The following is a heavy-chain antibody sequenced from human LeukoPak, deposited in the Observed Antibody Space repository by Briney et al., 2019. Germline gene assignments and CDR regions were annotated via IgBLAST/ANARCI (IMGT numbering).Heavy chain of an antibody. D-gene: IGHD6-19*01. J-gene: IGHJ4*02. CDR3: AREGGTVVAGTLDY. CDR2: IRYDESTK. V-gene: IGHV3-30*02. Sequence: PGGSLRLSCAPSGITFSISGMHWVRHAPGKGLEWLTFIRYDESTKYYADSVKGRFTISRDNFKNTLYLQMNSLRAEDTAVYFRAREGGTVVAGTLDYWGQGTPVTVSS. CDR1: GITFSISG.